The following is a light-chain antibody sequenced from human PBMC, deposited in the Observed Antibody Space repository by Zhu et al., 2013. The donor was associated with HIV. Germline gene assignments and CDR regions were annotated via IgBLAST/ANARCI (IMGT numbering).Light chain of an antibody. CDR3: QQANTYLRS. Sequence: DIQMTQSPSTLSAFAGDRVTITCRASQSVGTWLAWYQQRPGKAPKLLIYDASSLQSGVSSRFSGSGSGTEFTLTISSLQPEDFAIYYCQQANTYLRSFGGGTKVEIK. J-gene: IGKJ4*01. CDR2: DAS. CDR1: QSVGTW. V-gene: IGKV1-5*01.